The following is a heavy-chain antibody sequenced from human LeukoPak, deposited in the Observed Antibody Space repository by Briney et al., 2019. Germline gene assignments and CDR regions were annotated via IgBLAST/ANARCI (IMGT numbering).Heavy chain of an antibody. J-gene: IGHJ4*02. V-gene: IGHV3-30*02. D-gene: IGHD3-10*01. Sequence: GGSLRLSCAASGFTFSSYGIHWVRQAPGKGLEWVAFIRYDGSNKYYADSVKGRYTISRDNSKNTLYLQMNSLRAEDTAVYYCAKVSYYGSGSYSFFDYWGQGTLVTVSS. CDR2: IRYDGSNK. CDR3: AKVSYYGSGSYSFFDY. CDR1: GFTFSSYG.